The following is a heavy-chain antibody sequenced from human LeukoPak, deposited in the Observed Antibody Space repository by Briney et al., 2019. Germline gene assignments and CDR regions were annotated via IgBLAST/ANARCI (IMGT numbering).Heavy chain of an antibody. CDR3: ARRGDSGSYFGSFFDY. CDR2: IYYSGST. D-gene: IGHD1-26*01. J-gene: IGHJ4*02. Sequence: SETLSLTCTVSGGPISSYYWSWIRQPPGKGLEWIGYIYYSGSTNYNPSLKSRVTISVDTSKNQFSLKLSSVTAADTAVYYCARRGDSGSYFGSFFDYWGQGTLVTVSS. V-gene: IGHV4-59*08. CDR1: GGPISSYY.